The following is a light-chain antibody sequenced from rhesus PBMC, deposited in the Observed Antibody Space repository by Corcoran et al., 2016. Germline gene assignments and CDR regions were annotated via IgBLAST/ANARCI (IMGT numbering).Light chain of an antibody. CDR3: SSYSATDTHS. CDR2: KVN. J-gene: IGLJ1*01. Sequence: QSAPIQSPSVSGSLGQSVTISCTGTSSDIGRYNYVSWYRQQPGTTTKLMMYKVNMRPSGVSDRFSGSKSGNTASLTISGLQAEDEADYYASSYSATDTHSVGGGTRLTVL. V-gene: IGLV2-11*01. CDR1: SSDIGRYNY.